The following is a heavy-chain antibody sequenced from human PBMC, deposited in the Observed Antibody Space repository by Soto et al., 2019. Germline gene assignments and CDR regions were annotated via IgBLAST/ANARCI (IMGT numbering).Heavy chain of an antibody. D-gene: IGHD5-18*01. CDR3: ARGNKAMSLVY. J-gene: IGHJ4*02. Sequence: ASETLSLTCAVYGGSFSGYYWSWIRQPPGKGLEWIGEINHSGSTNYNPSLKSRVTISVDTSKNQFSLKLSSVTAADTAVYYCARGNKAMSLVYWGQGTLVTVSS. CDR2: INHSGST. CDR1: GGSFSGYY. V-gene: IGHV4-34*01.